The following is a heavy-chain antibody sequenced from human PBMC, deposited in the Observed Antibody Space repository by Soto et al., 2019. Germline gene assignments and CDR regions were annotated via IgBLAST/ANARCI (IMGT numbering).Heavy chain of an antibody. D-gene: IGHD1-1*01. CDR1: GGTFSTYG. Sequence: QVQLVQSGAEMKNPGSSVKVSCKAYGGTFSTYGISWVRQAPGQGLEWLGGFIPIFGSSNYEQRFQGRVTITADEHTSTAYMELSSLRFDDTAVYYCARGELKTGSVPYSMDVWGQGTMVAVSS. CDR3: ARGELKTGSVPYSMDV. J-gene: IGHJ6*02. V-gene: IGHV1-69*01. CDR2: FIPIFGSS.